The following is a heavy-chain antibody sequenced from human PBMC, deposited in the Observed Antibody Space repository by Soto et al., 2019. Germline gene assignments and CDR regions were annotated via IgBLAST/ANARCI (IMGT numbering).Heavy chain of an antibody. D-gene: IGHD2-15*01. V-gene: IGHV1-2*04. CDR1: GYTFTGYY. CDR3: ARGLGGYYYYGMDV. J-gene: IGHJ6*02. Sequence: ASVKVSCKASGYTFTGYYMHWVRQAPGQGLEWMGWINPNSGGTNYAQKFQGWVTMTRDTSISTAYMELSRLRSDDTAVYYCARGLGGYYYYGMDVWGQGTTVTVSS. CDR2: INPNSGGT.